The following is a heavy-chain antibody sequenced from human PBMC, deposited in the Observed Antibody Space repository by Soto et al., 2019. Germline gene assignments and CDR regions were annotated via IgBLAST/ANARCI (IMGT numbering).Heavy chain of an antibody. D-gene: IGHD4-4*01. J-gene: IGHJ2*01. CDR2: ISYDGSIK. V-gene: IGHV3-30-3*01. CDR1: GFTFSSYA. Sequence: QVQLVESGGGVVQPGRSLRLSCAASGFTFSSYAMHWVRQAPGKGLEWVAVISYDGSIKYYADSVKGRFTISRANSKXSLYLQMNSLRTEDTAVYYCARPLWRDDYNWGYFDLWGRGTLVTVSS. CDR3: ARPLWRDDYNWGYFDL.